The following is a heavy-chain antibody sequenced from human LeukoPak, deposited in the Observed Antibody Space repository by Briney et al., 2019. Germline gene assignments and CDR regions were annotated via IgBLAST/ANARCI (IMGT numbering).Heavy chain of an antibody. CDR1: GGSISSSSYY. CDR2: IYYSGST. D-gene: IGHD4-17*01. J-gene: IGHJ4*02. V-gene: IGHV4-39*01. Sequence: KTSETLSLTCTVSGGSISSSSYYWGWIRQPPGKGLEWIGSIYYSGSTYYNPSLKSRVTISVDTSKNQFSLKLSSVTAADTAVYYCARGPHYGDYGVRENYFDYWGQGTLVTVSS. CDR3: ARGPHYGDYGVRENYFDY.